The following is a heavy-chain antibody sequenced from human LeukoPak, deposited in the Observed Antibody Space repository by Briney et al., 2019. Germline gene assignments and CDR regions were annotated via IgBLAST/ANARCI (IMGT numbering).Heavy chain of an antibody. Sequence: PSETLSLTCTVSGGSISSGGYYWSWIRQPPGQGLEWIAYIYYSGTTNYNPSLKSRVTISVDTSKNQFSLKLSSVTAADTAVYYCARLLSLNFDSWGQGTLVTVSS. D-gene: IGHD1-26*01. V-gene: IGHV4-61*08. CDR3: ARLLSLNFDS. J-gene: IGHJ4*02. CDR2: IYYSGTT. CDR1: GGSISSGGYY.